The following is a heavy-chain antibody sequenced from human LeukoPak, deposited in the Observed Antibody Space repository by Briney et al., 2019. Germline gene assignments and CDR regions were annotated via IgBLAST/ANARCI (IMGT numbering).Heavy chain of an antibody. V-gene: IGHV3-23*01. CDR2: LSGSGDYT. J-gene: IGHJ5*02. D-gene: IGHD2-2*01. CDR1: GFTFSSYA. CDR3: ARGYCSGTSCYQYNWFDP. Sequence: GGSLRLSCAASGFTFSSYAMSWVRLAPGKGLEWVSALSGSGDYTYYADSVKGRSTISRDNSKNTLYLQMNSLRAEDTAVYYCARGYCSGTSCYQYNWFDPWGQGSLVTVSS.